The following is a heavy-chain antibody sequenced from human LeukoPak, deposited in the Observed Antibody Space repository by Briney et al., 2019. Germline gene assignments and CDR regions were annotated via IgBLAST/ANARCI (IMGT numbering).Heavy chain of an antibody. CDR1: GFTFSSYG. D-gene: IGHD4-11*01. Sequence: GGSLRLSCAASGFTFSSYGMHWVRQAPGKGLEWVAVIWYDGSNKYYADSVKGRFTISRDNSKNTLYLQMNSLRAEDTAVYYCARDPLQYNYYYYGMDAWGQGTTVTVSS. J-gene: IGHJ6*02. CDR3: ARDPLQYNYYYYGMDA. V-gene: IGHV3-33*01. CDR2: IWYDGSNK.